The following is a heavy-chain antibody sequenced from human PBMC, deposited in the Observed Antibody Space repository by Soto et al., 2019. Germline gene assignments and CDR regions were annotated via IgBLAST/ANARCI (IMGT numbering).Heavy chain of an antibody. V-gene: IGHV4-59*08. D-gene: IGHD1-1*01. J-gene: IGHJ6*02. CDR2: IYYSGST. CDR1: GGSISSYY. CDR3: ARQPSLNRDDHYGMDV. Sequence: QVQLQESGPGLVKPSETLSLTCTVSGGSISSYYWSWIRQPPGKGLEWIGYIYYSGSTNYNPPLSSPITMSVDTSMNPISLNLSSATAADTAVYYCARQPSLNRDDHYGMDVRGQGTTVTVS.